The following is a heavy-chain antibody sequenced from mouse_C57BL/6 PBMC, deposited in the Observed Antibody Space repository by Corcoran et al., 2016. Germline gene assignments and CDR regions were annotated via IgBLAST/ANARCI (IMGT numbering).Heavy chain of an antibody. J-gene: IGHJ2*01. D-gene: IGHD3-1*01. CDR2: IYPGSGNT. CDR3: ARSGSGYFDY. Sequence: QVQLKQSGAELVRPGASVKLSCKAYGYTFTDYYINWVKQRPGQGLEWIARIYPGSGNTYYNEKFKGKATLTAENSSSTAYMQLSSLTSEDSAVYFCARSGSGYFDYLCQGTTLTVSS. CDR1: GYTFTDYY. V-gene: IGHV1-76*01.